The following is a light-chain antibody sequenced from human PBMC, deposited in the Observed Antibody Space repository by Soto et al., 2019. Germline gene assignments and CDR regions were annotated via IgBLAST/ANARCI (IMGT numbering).Light chain of an antibody. Sequence: DIQMTQSPSSLSASVGDRVSITCRASQGISNYLAWYQQKPGKVPKLVIYAASTLQSGVPPRFSGSRSGTDFTLTISSLQPDDVATYYCQKYNSAPFTFGPGTKVHIK. CDR3: QKYNSAPFT. CDR1: QGISNY. V-gene: IGKV1-27*01. CDR2: AAS. J-gene: IGKJ3*01.